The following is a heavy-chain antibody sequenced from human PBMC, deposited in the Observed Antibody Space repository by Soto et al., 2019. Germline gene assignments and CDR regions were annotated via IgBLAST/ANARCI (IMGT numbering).Heavy chain of an antibody. D-gene: IGHD2-15*01. CDR1: GYTFTSYG. CDR3: ARSLTDCSGGSCYTFDY. J-gene: IGHJ4*02. Sequence: ASVKVSCKASGYTFTSYGISWVRQAPGQGLEWMGWISAYNGNTNYAQKLQGRVTMTTDTSTSTAYMELRSLRSDDTAVYYCARSLTDCSGGSCYTFDYWGQGTLVTVSS. CDR2: ISAYNGNT. V-gene: IGHV1-18*01.